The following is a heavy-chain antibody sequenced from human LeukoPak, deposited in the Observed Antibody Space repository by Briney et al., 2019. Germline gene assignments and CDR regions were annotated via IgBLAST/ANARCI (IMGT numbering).Heavy chain of an antibody. CDR3: AKGGIQLWPQFDY. D-gene: IGHD5-18*01. Sequence: GGSLRLSCAASGFTFSSYWMHWVRQAPGKGLEWVSAISGSGGSTYYADSVKGRFTISRDNSKNTLYLQMNSLRAEDTAVYYCAKGGIQLWPQFDYWGQGTLVTVSS. CDR1: GFTFSSYW. V-gene: IGHV3-23*01. CDR2: ISGSGGST. J-gene: IGHJ4*02.